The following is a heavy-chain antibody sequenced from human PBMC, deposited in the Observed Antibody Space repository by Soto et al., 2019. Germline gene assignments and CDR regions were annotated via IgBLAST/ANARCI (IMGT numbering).Heavy chain of an antibody. CDR2: LNSDGTDT. Sequence: PGGSLRLSCAASGFSFSSYWMHWVRQAPGSGLVWVSRLNSDGTDTDYADSVKGRFTISRDTAKDTLYLQMNRLRTEDTAVYYCARELTACGMEVWGQGITVTVSS. J-gene: IGHJ6*02. CDR3: ARELTACGMEV. V-gene: IGHV3-74*01. CDR1: GFSFSSYW. D-gene: IGHD3-9*01.